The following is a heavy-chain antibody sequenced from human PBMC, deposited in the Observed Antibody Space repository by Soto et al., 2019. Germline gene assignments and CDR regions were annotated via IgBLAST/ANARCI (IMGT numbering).Heavy chain of an antibody. Sequence: GSLRLSCASSGFTFTMYSMNWVVQAPGKGLEWVSSISSTTNYIYYGDSMKGRFTISRDNAKNSLYLEMNSLRAEDTAVYYCARESEDLTSNFDYWGQGTLVTVSS. CDR3: ARESEDLTSNFDY. J-gene: IGHJ4*02. CDR1: GFTFTMYS. V-gene: IGHV3-21*06. CDR2: ISSTTNYI.